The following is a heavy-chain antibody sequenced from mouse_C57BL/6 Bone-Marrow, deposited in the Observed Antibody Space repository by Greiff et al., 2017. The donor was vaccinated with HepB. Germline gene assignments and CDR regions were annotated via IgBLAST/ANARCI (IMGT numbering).Heavy chain of an antibody. Sequence: QVQLQHSGAELVRPGTSVKMSCKASGYTFTNYWIGWAKQRPGHGLEWIGDIYPGGGYTNYNEKFKGKATLTADKSSSTAYMQFSSLTSEDSAIYYCARKGYYYAMDYWGQGTSVTVSS. CDR2: IYPGGGYT. CDR1: GYTFTNYW. V-gene: IGHV1-63*01. J-gene: IGHJ4*01. CDR3: ARKGYYYAMDY.